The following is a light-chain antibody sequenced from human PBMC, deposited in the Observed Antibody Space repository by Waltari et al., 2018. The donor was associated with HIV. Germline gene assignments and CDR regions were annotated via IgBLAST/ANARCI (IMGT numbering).Light chain of an antibody. Sequence: AMPTQYSFWYQQRPGQAPVMVIFKDTQRASGIPERFSGSSSGTSVTLTISGVQTEDEADYYCQSVDAGGTQVVFGGGTKLSVL. V-gene: IGLV3-25*03. CDR2: KDT. CDR1: AMPTQY. J-gene: IGLJ2*01. CDR3: QSVDAGGTQVV.